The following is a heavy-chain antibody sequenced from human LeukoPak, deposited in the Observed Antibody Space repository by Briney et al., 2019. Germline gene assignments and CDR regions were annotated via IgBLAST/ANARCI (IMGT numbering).Heavy chain of an antibody. J-gene: IGHJ4*02. D-gene: IGHD2-21*02. Sequence: KPGGSLTLSCGASGFTFSSYSMNWVRQAPGKGPEWVSSISRSSSYIYYADSVKGRFTVSRDNAKNSLYLQMNSLRAEDTAVYYCAREEGTDCGGDCYSGYWGQGALVTVSS. CDR3: AREEGTDCGGDCYSGY. CDR2: ISRSSSYI. CDR1: GFTFSSYS. V-gene: IGHV3-21*01.